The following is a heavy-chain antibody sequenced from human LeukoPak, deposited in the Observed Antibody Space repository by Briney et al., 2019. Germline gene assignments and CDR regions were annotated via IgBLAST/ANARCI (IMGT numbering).Heavy chain of an antibody. Sequence: GGSLTLSCAASGFTFSDYYMSWLRQAPGGGLEWVSYISGTGSTNYPDSVRGRFTISRDNADNSVYPQMDSLRAEDTAVYYCVRDRGLGYFDHWGQGTLVTVSS. J-gene: IGHJ4*02. CDR2: ISGTGST. V-gene: IGHV3-11*06. D-gene: IGHD3-10*01. CDR3: VRDRGLGYFDH. CDR1: GFTFSDYY.